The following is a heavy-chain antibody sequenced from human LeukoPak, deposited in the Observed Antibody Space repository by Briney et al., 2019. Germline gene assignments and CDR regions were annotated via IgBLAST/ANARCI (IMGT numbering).Heavy chain of an antibody. D-gene: IGHD3-22*01. Sequence: GASVKVSCKASGYTFAGYYMHWVRQAPGQGLEWMGWINPNSGGTNYAQKFQGWVTMTRDTSISTAYMELSRLRSDDTAVYYCARRGPYDSSGYYDAFDIWGQGTMVTVSS. V-gene: IGHV1-2*04. CDR1: GYTFAGYY. CDR2: INPNSGGT. J-gene: IGHJ3*02. CDR3: ARRGPYDSSGYYDAFDI.